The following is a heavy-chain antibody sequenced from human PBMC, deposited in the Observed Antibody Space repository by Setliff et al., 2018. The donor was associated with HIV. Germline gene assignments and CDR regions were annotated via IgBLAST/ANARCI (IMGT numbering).Heavy chain of an antibody. CDR1: GYSINSGYY. J-gene: IGHJ4*02. D-gene: IGHD2-21*01. CDR2: IYHSGST. CDR3: GRCMSVAVPEY. Sequence: SETLSLTCAVSGYSINSGYYWGWIRQPPGKGLEWIGTIYHSGSTYYNPSLKSRVTISVDTSKNQFSLKLSSVTAADTAVYYCGRCMSVAVPEYWGQGTLVTVSS. V-gene: IGHV4-38-2*01.